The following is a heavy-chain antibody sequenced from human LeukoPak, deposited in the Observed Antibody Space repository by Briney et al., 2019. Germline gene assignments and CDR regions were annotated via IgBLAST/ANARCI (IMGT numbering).Heavy chain of an antibody. CDR1: GFTFSGSA. Sequence: PGGSLRLSCAASGFTFSGSAMHWGRQASGKGLEWVGRIRSKANSYATAYAASVKGRFTISRDDSKNTAYLQMNSLKTEDTAVYYCTRHGLRLGELLPHDYWGQGTLVTVSS. J-gene: IGHJ4*02. CDR2: IRSKANSYAT. CDR3: TRHGLRLGELLPHDY. D-gene: IGHD3-16*01. V-gene: IGHV3-73*01.